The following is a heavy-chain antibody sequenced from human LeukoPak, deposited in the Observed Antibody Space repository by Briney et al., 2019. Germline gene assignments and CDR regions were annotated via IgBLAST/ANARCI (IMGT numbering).Heavy chain of an antibody. CDR2: IYYSGST. Sequence: SETLSLTCTVSGGSVSSGSYYWTWIRQPPGKGLEWIGYIYYSGSTNYNPSLKSRVTISVDTSKNQFSLKLNSVTAADTAVYYCARRPGYSSSWYIRYNWFDPWGQGTLVTVSS. CDR3: ARRPGYSSSWYIRYNWFDP. J-gene: IGHJ5*02. V-gene: IGHV4-61*01. CDR1: GGSVSSGSYY. D-gene: IGHD6-13*01.